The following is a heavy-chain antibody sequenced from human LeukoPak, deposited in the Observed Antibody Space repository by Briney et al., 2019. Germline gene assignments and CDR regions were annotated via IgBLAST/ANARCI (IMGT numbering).Heavy chain of an antibody. CDR1: GYSFTSYW. CDR2: IDPSDSET. Sequence: GESLKISCKASGYSFTSYWISWVRQMPGKGLEWMGIIDPSDSETRYPPSFQGQVTISVDKSLTTAYLQWNSLKASDTAMYYCARQTAMGRSGDYWGQGTLVTVSS. V-gene: IGHV5-51*01. J-gene: IGHJ4*02. D-gene: IGHD5-18*01. CDR3: ARQTAMGRSGDY.